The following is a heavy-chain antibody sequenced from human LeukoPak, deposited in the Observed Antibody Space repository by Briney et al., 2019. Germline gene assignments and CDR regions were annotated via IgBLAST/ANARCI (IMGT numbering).Heavy chain of an antibody. CDR2: VSSSSSYI. D-gene: IGHD6-13*01. CDR1: GFTFSSYS. J-gene: IGHJ4*02. Sequence: PGGSLRLSCAASGFTFSSYSMNWGRQAPGKGLEWVSSVSSSSSYINYADSVKGRFTISRDNAKNSLYLQMKSLRADDTALYYCARDRESSSWFDYWGQGTLVTVSS. V-gene: IGHV3-21*01. CDR3: ARDRESSSWFDY.